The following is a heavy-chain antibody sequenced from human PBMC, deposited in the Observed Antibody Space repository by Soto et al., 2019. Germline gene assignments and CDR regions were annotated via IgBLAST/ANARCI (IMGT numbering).Heavy chain of an antibody. CDR1: GGPISTNNW. V-gene: IGHV4-4*02. Sequence: QVQLQESGPGVVKPLGTLALTCTVSGGPISTNNWWMWVRQSPEKGLEWIGEIYHSGTTNYNPSFNSRVTMSVDKSNNQFSLMLTSVTAEDTAIYYCAREGGAGTYMGFDYWGQGTLVTVSS. CDR2: IYHSGTT. CDR3: AREGGAGTYMGFDY. D-gene: IGHD6-19*01. J-gene: IGHJ4*02.